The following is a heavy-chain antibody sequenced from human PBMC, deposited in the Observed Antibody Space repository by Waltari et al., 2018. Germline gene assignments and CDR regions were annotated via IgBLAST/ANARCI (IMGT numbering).Heavy chain of an antibody. V-gene: IGHV1-18*01. Sequence: QVQLVQSGAEVKKPGASVKVSCKASGYTFTSYGISWVRQAPGQGLEWMGWISAYNGNTNYAPKLQGRVPMTTDTSTSTAYMELGGLRSGDTAVDYCARDLPGRADAFDIWGQGTMVTVSS. J-gene: IGHJ3*02. D-gene: IGHD1-26*01. CDR2: ISAYNGNT. CDR1: GYTFTSYG. CDR3: ARDLPGRADAFDI.